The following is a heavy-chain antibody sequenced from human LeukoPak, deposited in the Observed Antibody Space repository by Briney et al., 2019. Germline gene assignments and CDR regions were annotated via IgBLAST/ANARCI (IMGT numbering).Heavy chain of an antibody. CDR2: IYSGGST. D-gene: IGHD4-17*01. CDR3: AREAVTRNYFDY. J-gene: IGHJ4*02. V-gene: IGHV3-53*01. Sequence: GGSLRLSCAASGFTLSSNYMNWVRQAPGKGREWVSVIYSGGSTYYADSVKGRFTISRHNSKNTLFLQMNSLRAEDTAVYYCAREAVTRNYFDYWGQGTLVTVSS. CDR1: GFTLSSNY.